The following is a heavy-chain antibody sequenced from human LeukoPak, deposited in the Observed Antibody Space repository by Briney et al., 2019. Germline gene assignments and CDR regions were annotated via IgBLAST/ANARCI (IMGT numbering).Heavy chain of an antibody. D-gene: IGHD3-9*01. V-gene: IGHV3-23*01. CDR2: ISGSGDST. CDR1: GFTSSSYA. J-gene: IGHJ4*02. CDR3: AKYPLLRYFDWSSYYFDY. Sequence: GGSLRLSPAPSGFTSSSYAMSWVRQAPGKGLEWVSAISGSGDSTYYADSVKGPFTISRDNSKDTLYLQMNSLRADDTAVYYCAKYPLLRYFDWSSYYFDYWGQGTLVTVSS.